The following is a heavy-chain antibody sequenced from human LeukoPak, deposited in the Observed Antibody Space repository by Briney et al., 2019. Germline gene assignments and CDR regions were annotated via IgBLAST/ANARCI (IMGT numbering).Heavy chain of an antibody. CDR1: GVTFSRYW. V-gene: IGHV3-74*01. CDR2: IKNDGSRT. D-gene: IGHD2-15*01. J-gene: IGHJ4*02. CDR3: VREPYCSGGSCYTSGFDC. Sequence: GGSLSLSCAASGVTFSRYWMHWVRQAPGKGLVWVSRIKNDGSRTTYADAVKGRFTISRDNAKNTLYLQMNSLSADDTAVYYCVREPYCSGGSCYTSGFDCRRQGTMVTVSS.